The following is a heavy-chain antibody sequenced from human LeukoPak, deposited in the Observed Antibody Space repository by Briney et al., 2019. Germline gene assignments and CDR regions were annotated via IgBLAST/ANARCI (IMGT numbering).Heavy chain of an antibody. J-gene: IGHJ4*02. CDR2: INAYNGNT. CDR3: ARDRNFGYSYGPYFDY. Sequence: ASVMVPCKASGYTFVNYGVTWVRQAPGQGLEWMGRINAYNGNTDYAQKFQGRVTLTKDTSTNTAYMELRSLRSDDTAVYFCARDRNFGYSYGPYFDYWGQGTLVTVSS. CDR1: GYTFVNYG. V-gene: IGHV1-18*01. D-gene: IGHD5-18*01.